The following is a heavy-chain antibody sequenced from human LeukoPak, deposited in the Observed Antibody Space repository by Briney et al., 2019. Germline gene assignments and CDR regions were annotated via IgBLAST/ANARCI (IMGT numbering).Heavy chain of an antibody. D-gene: IGHD3-3*01. CDR2: TSAYNGNT. CDR1: GYTFTSYG. V-gene: IGHV1-18*01. Sequence: ASVKVSCKASGYTFTSYGISWVRQAPGQGLEWMGWTSAYNGNTNYAQKLQGRVTMTTDTSTSTAYMELRSLRSDDTAVYYCARGDPRITIFGVVIHTDPNFDYWGQGTLVTVSS. CDR3: ARGDPRITIFGVVIHTDPNFDY. J-gene: IGHJ4*02.